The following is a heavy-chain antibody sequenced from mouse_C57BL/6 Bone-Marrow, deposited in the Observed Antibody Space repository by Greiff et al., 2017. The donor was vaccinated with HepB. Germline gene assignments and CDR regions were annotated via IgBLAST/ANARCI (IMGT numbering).Heavy chain of an antibody. CDR2: ISNGGGST. V-gene: IGHV5-12*01. D-gene: IGHD1-1*01. CDR1: GFTFSDYY. Sequence: EVKLMESGGGLVQPGGSLKLSCAASGFTFSDYYMYWVRQTPEKRLEWVAYISNGGGSTYYPDTVKGRFTISRDNAKNTLYLQMSRLKSEDTAMYYCAGGFITTVVDAMDYWGQGTSVTVSS. J-gene: IGHJ4*01. CDR3: AGGFITTVVDAMDY.